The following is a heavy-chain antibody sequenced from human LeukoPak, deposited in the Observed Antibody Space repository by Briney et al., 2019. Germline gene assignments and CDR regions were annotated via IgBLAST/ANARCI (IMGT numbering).Heavy chain of an antibody. CDR3: ARVPDGYNLGTYFDS. CDR1: GFTVGSNY. D-gene: IGHD5-24*01. CDR2: IYTSGNT. J-gene: IGHJ5*01. V-gene: IGHV3-53*01. Sequence: GGSLRLSCAASGFTVGSNYMSWVRQAPGKTLEWVSIIYTSGNTYYADSVKGRFTISRDNSKNTLYLQMNSLRAEDTAVYYCARVPDGYNLGTYFDSWGQGTLVTVSS.